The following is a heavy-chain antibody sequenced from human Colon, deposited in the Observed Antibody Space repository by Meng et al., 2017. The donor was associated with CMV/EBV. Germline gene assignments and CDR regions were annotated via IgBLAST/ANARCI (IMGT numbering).Heavy chain of an antibody. CDR3: ARDQLSGHGMDV. CDR1: GYRFTTFG. V-gene: IGHV1-18*01. D-gene: IGHD2-2*01. Sequence: ASVKVSCKASGYRFTTFGVSWVRQAPGQGLEWMGWIDTYRGDTKYAQHPQGRATMATDTSTNTAYMELRSLRSDDAAVYYCARDQLSGHGMDVWGQGTTVTVSS. CDR2: IDTYRGDT. J-gene: IGHJ6*02.